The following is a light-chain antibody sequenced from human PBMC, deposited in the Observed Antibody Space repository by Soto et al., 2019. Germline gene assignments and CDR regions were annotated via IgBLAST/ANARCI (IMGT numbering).Light chain of an antibody. J-gene: IGKJ4*01. CDR2: DAS. CDR1: QSVTNS. Sequence: EIVLTQSPVTLSLSPGERATLSCRASQSVTNSLAWYQQKPGQAPRLLVYDASNRATGIPNRFSGSGSGTDFTLTISNLEPEDFAVYYCQQHISWPLTFGGGTKVDIK. V-gene: IGKV3-11*01. CDR3: QQHISWPLT.